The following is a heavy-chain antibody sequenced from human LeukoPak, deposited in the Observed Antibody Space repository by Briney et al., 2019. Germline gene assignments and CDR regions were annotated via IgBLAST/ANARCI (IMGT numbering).Heavy chain of an antibody. V-gene: IGHV1-2*06. CDR3: ARDMWELPSDYYYDY. CDR1: GYTFTGHY. Sequence: VASVKVSCKASGYTFTGHYLDWLRQAPGQGIEWMGRINPNSGDTKYADKCQGRVIMTRDTSTSTAYMELNGLTSDDTASYYCARDMWELPSDYYYDYWGQGSLVTVSS. D-gene: IGHD1-26*01. J-gene: IGHJ4*02. CDR2: INPNSGDT.